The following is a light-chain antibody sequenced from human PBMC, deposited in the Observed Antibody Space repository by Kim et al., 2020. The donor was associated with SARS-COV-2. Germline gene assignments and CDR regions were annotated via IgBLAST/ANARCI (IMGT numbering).Light chain of an antibody. J-gene: IGKJ1*01. CDR1: QSVGSS. V-gene: IGKV3-11*01. CDR3: QQCSNWPRT. CDR2: TGS. Sequence: EIVLTQSPNTLSLSPGERATLSCRASQSVGSSLGWYQQKPGQAPRLLIYTGSSRATGIPARFSGSGSGTDFTLTTSSLEIEDFAVYYCQQCSNWPRTFGQGTKVDIK.